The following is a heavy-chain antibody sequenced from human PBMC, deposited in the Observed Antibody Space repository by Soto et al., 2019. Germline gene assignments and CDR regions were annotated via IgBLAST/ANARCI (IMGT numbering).Heavy chain of an antibody. V-gene: IGHV4-31*03. CDR1: GGSISSGGYY. CDR2: IYYSGST. CDR3: AREDYYKGYYYYGMDV. J-gene: IGHJ6*02. D-gene: IGHD3-22*01. Sequence: TLSLTCTVSGGSISSGGYYWSWIRQHPGKGLEWIGYIYYSGSTYYNPSLKSRVTISVDTSKNQFSLKLSSVTAADTAVYYCAREDYYKGYYYYGMDVWGQGTTVTV.